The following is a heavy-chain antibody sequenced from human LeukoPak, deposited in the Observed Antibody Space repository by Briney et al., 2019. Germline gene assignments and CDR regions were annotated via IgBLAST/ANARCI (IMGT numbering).Heavy chain of an antibody. J-gene: IGHJ4*02. D-gene: IGHD5-24*01. CDR1: GFTFSSYS. Sequence: PGGSLRLSCAASGFTFSSYSMNWIRQAPGKGLEWISYINEGSNNIFYADSVKGRFTISRDNAKNSLHLQMNSLRVDDTAVYYCARDDLTNGYNGNFWGQGTLVTVSS. CDR3: ARDDLTNGYNGNF. V-gene: IGHV3-48*01. CDR2: INEGSNNI.